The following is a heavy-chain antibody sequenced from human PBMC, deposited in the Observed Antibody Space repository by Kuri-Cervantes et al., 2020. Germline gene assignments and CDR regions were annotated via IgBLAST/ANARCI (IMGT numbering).Heavy chain of an antibody. J-gene: IGHJ4*02. V-gene: IGHV3-33*08. CDR3: ARDSVRDDFWSGYYMKNAFFDY. CDR1: GFTFSSYS. CDR2: IWYDGSNK. D-gene: IGHD3-3*01. Sequence: GGSLRLSCAASGFTFSSYSMNWVRQAPGKGLEWVAVIWYDGSNKYYADSVKGRFTISRDNAKNSLYLQMNSLRAEDTAVYYCARDSVRDDFWSGYYMKNAFFDYWCQGTLVTVSS.